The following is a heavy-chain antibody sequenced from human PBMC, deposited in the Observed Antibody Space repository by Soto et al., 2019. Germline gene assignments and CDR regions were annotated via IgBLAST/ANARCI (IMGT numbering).Heavy chain of an antibody. D-gene: IGHD2-15*01. J-gene: IGHJ5*02. CDR2: ISPGSRYP. Sequence: GGSLRLSCGASGFTFSNYYMSWIRQAPGKGLEWLSYISPGSRYPAYADSVKGRFTISRDNAKRSLYLQMMSLTAEDTAIYYCVRGGGGGLFDPWGQGTMVTVSS. CDR1: GFTFSNYY. CDR3: VRGGGGGLFDP. V-gene: IGHV3-11*06.